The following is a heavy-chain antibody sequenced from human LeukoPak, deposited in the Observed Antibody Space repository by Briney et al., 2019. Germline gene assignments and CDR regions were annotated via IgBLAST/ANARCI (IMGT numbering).Heavy chain of an antibody. CDR2: FYYSGST. CDR1: GGSISSGDYY. Sequence: SETLSLTCTVSGGSISSGDYYWSWIRQPPGKGLEWIGYFYYSGSTYYNPSLKSRVTISVDTSKNQFSLKLSSVTAADTAVYYCARGDSPYAFDIWGQGTMVTVSS. V-gene: IGHV4-30-4*01. D-gene: IGHD3-22*01. CDR3: ARGDSPYAFDI. J-gene: IGHJ3*02.